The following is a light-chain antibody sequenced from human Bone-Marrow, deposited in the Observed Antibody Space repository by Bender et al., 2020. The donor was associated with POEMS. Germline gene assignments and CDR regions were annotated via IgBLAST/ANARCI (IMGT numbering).Light chain of an antibody. V-gene: IGLV1-44*01. CDR3: SSYASNSKV. J-gene: IGLJ1*01. CDR1: SSSIGTNH. Sequence: QSVLTQPPSASGTPGQRVTISCSRSSSSIGTNHVHWYQQLPGTAPKLLIYRNNERPSGVPDRFSGSKSGNTASLTISGLQAEDEADYYCSSYASNSKVFGTGTEVTVL. CDR2: RNN.